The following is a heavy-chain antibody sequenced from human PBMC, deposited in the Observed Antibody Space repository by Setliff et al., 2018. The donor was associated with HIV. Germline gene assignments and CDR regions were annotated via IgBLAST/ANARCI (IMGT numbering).Heavy chain of an antibody. CDR1: GASTNAYF. CDR2: IYTSGIT. V-gene: IGHV4-4*07. Sequence: PSETLSLTCNVSGASTNAYFLSWVRHPAGKGLEWIGHIYTSGITNHNPSLKSRVTMSLDTSKEQFSLRLRSVPAADTAIYYCAREPSPSQWQPLYFDVWGRGILVTVSS. D-gene: IGHD6-19*01. CDR3: AREPSPSQWQPLYFDV. J-gene: IGHJ4*02.